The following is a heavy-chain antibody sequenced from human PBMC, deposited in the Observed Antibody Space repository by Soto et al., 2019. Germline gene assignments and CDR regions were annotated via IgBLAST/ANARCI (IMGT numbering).Heavy chain of an antibody. CDR3: ARDLDGSGSYYTDY. D-gene: IGHD3-10*01. V-gene: IGHV1-18*01. CDR1: GYMFVTYG. J-gene: IGHJ4*02. Sequence: ASVKVSCKASGYMFVTYGINWVRQAPGQGLEWMGWISAYNGNTKYAQNLQGRVTMTADASTSTAYMEMRSLRSDDTAVYYCARDLDGSGSYYTDYWGPGTLVTVSS. CDR2: ISAYNGNT.